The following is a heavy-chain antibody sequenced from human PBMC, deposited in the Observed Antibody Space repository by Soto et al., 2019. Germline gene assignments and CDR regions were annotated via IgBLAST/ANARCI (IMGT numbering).Heavy chain of an antibody. CDR3: ARQKSPPSTYYYYGMDV. V-gene: IGHV4-59*08. J-gene: IGHJ6*02. CDR2: IYYSGST. Sequence: QVQLQESGPGLVKPSETLSLTCTVSGGSISSYYWSWIRQPPGKGLEWIGYIYYSGSTNYNPSLKSRVTISVDTSKNQFSLKLSSVTSADTAVYYCARQKSPPSTYYYYGMDVWGQGTTVTVSS. CDR1: GGSISSYY.